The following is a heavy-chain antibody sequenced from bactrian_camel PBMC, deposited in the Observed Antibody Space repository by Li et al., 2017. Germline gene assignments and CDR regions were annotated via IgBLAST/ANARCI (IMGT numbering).Heavy chain of an antibody. D-gene: IGHD2*01. V-gene: IGHV3S54*01. Sequence: HVQLVESGGGSVQAGGSLKLSCAASGYTVTLEHMGWFRQAPGKAREGVASIDNDGATLYADSVKGRFTISLDKAKKILYLQMNSLEVNDTDMYYCAAGICTIRDVNLGRKNPFGYWGQGTQVTVS. CDR1: GYTVTLEH. J-gene: IGHJ6*01. CDR3: AAGICTIRDVNLGRKNPFGY. CDR2: IDNDGAT.